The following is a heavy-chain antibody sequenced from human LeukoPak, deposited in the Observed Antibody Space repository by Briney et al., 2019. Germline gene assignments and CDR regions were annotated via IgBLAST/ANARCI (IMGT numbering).Heavy chain of an antibody. CDR1: GGSISSYY. CDR2: IYYSGST. D-gene: IGHD3-10*01. J-gene: IGHJ4*02. CDR3: ARSYYGSGRYGPHFDY. Sequence: SETLSLTCTVPGGSISSYYWSWIRQPPRKGLERIGYIYYSGSTNYNPSLKSRVTISVDTSKNQFSLKLSSVTAADTAVYYCARSYYGSGRYGPHFDYWGQGTLVTVSS. V-gene: IGHV4-59*01.